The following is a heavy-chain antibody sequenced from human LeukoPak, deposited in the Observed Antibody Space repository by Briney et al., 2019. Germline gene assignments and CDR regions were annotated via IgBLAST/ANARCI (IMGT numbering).Heavy chain of an antibody. CDR3: AKEAYYYDSSGYYHFDY. V-gene: IGHV3-30*02. J-gene: IGHJ4*02. Sequence: GGSLRLSCAASGFTFSSYGMHWVRQAPGKGLEWVAFIRYDGGNKYYADSVKGRFTISRDNSKNTLYLQMNSLRAEDTAVYYCAKEAYYYDSSGYYHFDYWGQGTLVTVSS. D-gene: IGHD3-22*01. CDR2: IRYDGGNK. CDR1: GFTFSSYG.